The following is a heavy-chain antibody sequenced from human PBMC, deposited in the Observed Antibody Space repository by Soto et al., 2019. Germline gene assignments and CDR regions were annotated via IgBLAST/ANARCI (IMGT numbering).Heavy chain of an antibody. V-gene: IGHV3-7*03. J-gene: IGHJ4*02. Sequence: GGSLRLSCAASGFTFSSYWMSWVRQAPGKELEWVANIKHDGSEKTYVGSLKGRFTISRDNARNSLYLQMNSLRAEYTAVYYCQRLFVTVAGKRCDYWGQGTLITVPQ. CDR3: QRLFVTVAGKRCDY. D-gene: IGHD6-19*01. CDR1: GFTFSSYW. CDR2: IKHDGSEK.